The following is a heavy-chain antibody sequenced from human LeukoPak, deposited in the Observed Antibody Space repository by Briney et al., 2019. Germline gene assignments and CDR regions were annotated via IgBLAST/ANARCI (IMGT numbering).Heavy chain of an antibody. D-gene: IGHD3-22*01. CDR1: GFTFSSYT. J-gene: IGHJ4*02. CDR3: AREGYYDSSGYSDAGIDY. V-gene: IGHV3-30*04. Sequence: PGGSLRLSCAASGFTFSSYTTHWVRQAPGKGLEWVAVISYDGSTKYYADSMKGRFTTSRDNSKNPLYLQMNRLRAEDTAVYYCAREGYYDSSGYSDAGIDYWGQGSLVTVSS. CDR2: ISYDGSTK.